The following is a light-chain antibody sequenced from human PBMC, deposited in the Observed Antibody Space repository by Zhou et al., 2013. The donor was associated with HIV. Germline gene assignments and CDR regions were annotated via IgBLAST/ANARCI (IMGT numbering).Light chain of an antibody. CDR1: QAISNY. CDR2: AAS. V-gene: IGKV1-17*03. J-gene: IGKJ4*01. Sequence: DIQMTQSPSVLSASVGDRVTFTCRASQAISNYVAWFQLKPGKVPKRLIYAASTLESGVPSRFSGSGSGTEFTLTISGLQPDDFATYYCLQHRSQVLTFGGGTKMEIK. CDR3: LQHRSQVLT.